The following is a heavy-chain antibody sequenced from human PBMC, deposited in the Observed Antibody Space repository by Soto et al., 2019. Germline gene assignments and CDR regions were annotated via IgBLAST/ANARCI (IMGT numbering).Heavy chain of an antibody. D-gene: IGHD6-19*01. CDR3: ATDPYSSDLSDY. CDR2: ISSSSTTI. Sequence: EAQLVESGGGVVQPGGSLRLSCAASGFTFSRNSMNWVRQAPGKGLEWVSYISSSSTTINYADSVKGRFTISRDNAKKSLYLQMNILRDEDTAMYYCATDPYSSDLSDYWGQGTLVTVSS. V-gene: IGHV3-48*02. J-gene: IGHJ4*02. CDR1: GFTFSRNS.